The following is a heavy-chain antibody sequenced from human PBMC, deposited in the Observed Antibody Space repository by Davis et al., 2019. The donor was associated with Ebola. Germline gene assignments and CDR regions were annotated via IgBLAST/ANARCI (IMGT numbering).Heavy chain of an antibody. CDR3: ASTSIAARNYYYYAMDV. Sequence: SETLSLTCTVSGGSISSYYWGWIRQPPGKGLEWIGNIYYSGSTYYNPSLKSRVTISVDTSKNQFSLKLSSVTAADTAVYYCASTSIAARNYYYYAMDVWGQGTTVTVSS. D-gene: IGHD6-6*01. V-gene: IGHV4-39*01. CDR2: IYYSGST. J-gene: IGHJ6*02. CDR1: GGSISSYY.